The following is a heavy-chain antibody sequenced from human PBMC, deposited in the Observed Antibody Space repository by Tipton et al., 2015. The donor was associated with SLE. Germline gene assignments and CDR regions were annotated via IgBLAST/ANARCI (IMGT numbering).Heavy chain of an antibody. Sequence: TLSLTCSVSGGSIGSYYWSWIRQPPGRGLVWIGYINYSGTTTYNPSLKSRVTISVDPSKNHFSLNLGSVTAADTAVYYCARGVSFDSWGQGTLVTVSS. CDR2: INYSGTT. CDR1: GGSIGSYY. V-gene: IGHV4-59*12. J-gene: IGHJ4*02. CDR3: ARGVSFDS.